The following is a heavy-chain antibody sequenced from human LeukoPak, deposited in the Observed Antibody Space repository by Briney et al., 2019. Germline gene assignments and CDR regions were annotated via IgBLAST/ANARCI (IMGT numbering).Heavy chain of an antibody. V-gene: IGHV3-7*03. CDR2: IKQDRSEK. J-gene: IGHJ4*02. CDR3: AKDRGTTMPPL. CDR1: GFTFTNYW. D-gene: IGHD1-26*01. Sequence: GGSLRLSCAASGFTFTNYWMSWVRQAPGKGLELVANIKQDRSEKYYVDSVKGRFTISRDNAKNSLYLQMNSLRAEDTAVYYCAKDRGTTMPPLWGQGTLVTVSS.